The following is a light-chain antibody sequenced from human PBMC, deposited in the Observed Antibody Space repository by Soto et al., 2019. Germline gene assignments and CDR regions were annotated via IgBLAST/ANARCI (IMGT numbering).Light chain of an antibody. CDR1: QDISSF. V-gene: IGKV1-9*01. Sequence: IQLNQSQSSLSASVGDRVTITCRASQDISSFLAWYQQKPGKAPKLLIFAASTLQSGVPSRFSGSGSGTDFTLTISSLQPEDFATYYCQQTESYPSTFGGGTKVDIK. J-gene: IGKJ4*01. CDR2: AAS. CDR3: QQTESYPST.